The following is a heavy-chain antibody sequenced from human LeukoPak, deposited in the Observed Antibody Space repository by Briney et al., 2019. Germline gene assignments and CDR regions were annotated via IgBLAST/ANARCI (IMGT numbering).Heavy chain of an antibody. J-gene: IGHJ4*02. D-gene: IGHD2-15*01. Sequence: ASVKVSCKASGYTFTSYYMHWVRQAPGQGLEWMGGIIPIFGTANYAQKFQGRVTITADESTSTAYMELSSLRSEDTAVYYCASGGGSVAAWRWGQGTLVTVSS. V-gene: IGHV1-69*13. CDR2: IIPIFGTA. CDR1: GYTFTSYY. CDR3: ASGGGSVAAWR.